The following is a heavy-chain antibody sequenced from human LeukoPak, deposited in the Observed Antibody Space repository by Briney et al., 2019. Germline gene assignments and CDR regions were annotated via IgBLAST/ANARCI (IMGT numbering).Heavy chain of an antibody. CDR1: GGSISSYY. CDR3: ARAGGISGYSYGVVDY. CDR2: IYTSGST. D-gene: IGHD5-18*01. Sequence: SETLSLTRTVSGGSISSYYWSWIRQPAGKGLEWIGRIYTSGSTNYNPSLKSRVTMSVDTSKNQFSLKLSSVTAADTAVYYCARAGGISGYSYGVVDYWGQGTLVTVSS. V-gene: IGHV4-4*07. J-gene: IGHJ4*02.